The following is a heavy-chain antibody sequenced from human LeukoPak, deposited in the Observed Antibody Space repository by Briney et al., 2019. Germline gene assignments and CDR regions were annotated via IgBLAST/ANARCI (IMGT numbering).Heavy chain of an antibody. CDR1: GGSISSYY. V-gene: IGHV4-59*01. D-gene: IGHD3-22*01. Sequence: SETLSLACTVSGGSISSYYWSWIRQPSGKGLEWIGYIYYSGSTNYNPSLKSRVTISVDTSKNQFSLKLSSVTAADTAVYYCARTRPIYDSSGYYYEFHYWGQGTLVTVSS. CDR2: IYYSGST. CDR3: ARTRPIYDSSGYYYEFHY. J-gene: IGHJ4*02.